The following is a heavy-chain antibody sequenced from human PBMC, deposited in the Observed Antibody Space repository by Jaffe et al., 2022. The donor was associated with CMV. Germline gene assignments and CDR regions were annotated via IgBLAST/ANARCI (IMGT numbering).Heavy chain of an antibody. CDR1: GFTFSSYW. CDR3: ARDLEYYYDSSGYYYPNFDY. J-gene: IGHJ4*02. Sequence: EVQLVESGGGLVQPGGSLRLSCAASGFTFSSYWMHWVRQAPGKGLVWVSRINSDGSSTSYADSVKGRFTISRDNAKNTLYLQMNSLRAEDTAVYYCARDLEYYYDSSGYYYPNFDYWGQGTLVTVSS. CDR2: INSDGSST. D-gene: IGHD3-22*01. V-gene: IGHV3-74*01.